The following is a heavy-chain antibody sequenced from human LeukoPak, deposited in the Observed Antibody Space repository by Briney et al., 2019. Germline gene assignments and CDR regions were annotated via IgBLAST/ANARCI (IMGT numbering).Heavy chain of an antibody. J-gene: IGHJ4*02. V-gene: IGHV4-30-2*01. CDR2: IYHSGST. Sequence: SETLSLTCAVSGGSISSGGYSWSWIRQPPGKGLEWIGYIYHSGSTYYNPSLKSRVTISVDRSKNQFSLKLSSVTAADTAVYYCAAPGSSGNYWGQGTLVTVSS. CDR1: GGSISSGGYS. CDR3: AAPGSSGNY. D-gene: IGHD6-6*01.